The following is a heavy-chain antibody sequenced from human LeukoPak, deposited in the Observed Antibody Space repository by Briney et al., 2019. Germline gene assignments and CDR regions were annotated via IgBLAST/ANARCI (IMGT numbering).Heavy chain of an antibody. CDR3: ARARYCSGGSCYLSDY. V-gene: IGHV3-21*01. J-gene: IGHJ4*02. CDR2: ISSSSSYI. D-gene: IGHD2-15*01. Sequence: PGGSLRLSCAASGFTFSSYSMNWVRQAPGKGLEWVSSISSSSSYIYYADSVKGRFTISRDNAKNSLYLQMNSLRAEDTAVYYCARARYCSGGSCYLSDYRGQGTLVTVSS. CDR1: GFTFSSYS.